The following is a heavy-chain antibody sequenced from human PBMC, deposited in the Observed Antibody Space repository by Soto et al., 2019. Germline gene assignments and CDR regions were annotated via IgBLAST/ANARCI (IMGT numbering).Heavy chain of an antibody. V-gene: IGHV3-23*01. Sequence: EVQVLESGGGLVQPGGSLRLSCAASGFPFSTYAMSWVRQAPGKGLEWVSGISGSGGSTYYAGSVKGRFTISRDNSKKTLFLQMSRLRAEETAVYFCAKGGAAAGMGYFDLWGRGTLVTVSS. CDR3: AKGGAAAGMGYFDL. CDR2: ISGSGGST. CDR1: GFPFSTYA. J-gene: IGHJ2*01. D-gene: IGHD6-13*01.